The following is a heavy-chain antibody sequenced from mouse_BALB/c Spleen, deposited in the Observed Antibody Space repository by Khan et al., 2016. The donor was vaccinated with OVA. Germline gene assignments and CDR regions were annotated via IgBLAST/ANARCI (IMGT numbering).Heavy chain of an antibody. J-gene: IGHJ3*01. D-gene: IGHD2-14*01. CDR3: VSDGAYYRNDDWFAY. CDR2: INPSNGYT. V-gene: IGHV1-4*01. Sequence: QVQLKQSGAELARPGASVKMSCKVSGYTFSSYTIHWIKLRPGQGLEWIGYINPSNGYTNYNQKFTEMATLTADKSSPTAYMQLCSLTSDDSAVYNCVSDGAYYRNDDWFAYWGQGTLVTVSA. CDR1: GYTFSSYT.